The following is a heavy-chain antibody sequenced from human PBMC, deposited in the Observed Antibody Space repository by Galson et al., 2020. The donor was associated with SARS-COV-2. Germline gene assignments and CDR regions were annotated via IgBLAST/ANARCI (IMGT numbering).Heavy chain of an antibody. CDR1: GFTFSSYA. Sequence: GGSLRHSCAASGFTFSSYAMHWVHQAPGKGLEWVAVISYDGSNKYYADSVKGRFTISRDKSKNTLYLQMNSLRAEDTAVYYCARDGGSGWYNAFDIWGQGTMVTVSS. V-gene: IGHV3-30*04. J-gene: IGHJ3*02. D-gene: IGHD6-19*01. CDR3: ARDGGSGWYNAFDI. CDR2: ISYDGSNK.